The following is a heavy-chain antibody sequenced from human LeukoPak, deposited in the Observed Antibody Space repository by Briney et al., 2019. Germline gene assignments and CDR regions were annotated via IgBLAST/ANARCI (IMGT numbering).Heavy chain of an antibody. Sequence: GGSLRLSCAASGFTFSSYWMSWVRQAPGKGLEWVANIKQDGSEKYYVDSVKGRFTISRDNAKNSLYLQMNSLRAEDTAVYYCAREGQASSVDFDYWGQGTLVTVSS. CDR1: GFTFSSYW. CDR2: IKQDGSEK. V-gene: IGHV3-7*01. CDR3: AREGQASSVDFDY. J-gene: IGHJ4*02. D-gene: IGHD2-2*01.